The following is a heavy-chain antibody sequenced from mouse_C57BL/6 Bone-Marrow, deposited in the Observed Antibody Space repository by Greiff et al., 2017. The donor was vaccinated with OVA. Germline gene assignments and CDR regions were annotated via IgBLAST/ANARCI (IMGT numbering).Heavy chain of an antibody. CDR2: IWGDGST. D-gene: IGHD1-1*01. J-gene: IGHJ1*03. CDR1: GFSLTSYG. CDR3: AKGGVLSPNWYFDV. Sequence: VMLVESGPGLVAPSQSLSITCTVSGFSLTSYGVSWVRQPPGKGLEWLGVIWGDGSTNYHSALISRLSISKDNSKSQVVLKLNSLQTDDTATYYCAKGGVLSPNWYFDVWGTGTTVTVTS. V-gene: IGHV2-3*01.